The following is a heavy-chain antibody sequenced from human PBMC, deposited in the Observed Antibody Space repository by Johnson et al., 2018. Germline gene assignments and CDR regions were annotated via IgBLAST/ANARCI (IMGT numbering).Heavy chain of an antibody. CDR1: GGSISRYY. CDR3: ARELAVGDYYYYYMDV. J-gene: IGHJ6*03. Sequence: QVQLQESGPGLVKPSETXSLTCTVSGGSISRYYWNWIRQPPGKGLEWIGYIYYSGSTNYNPSLKRRVTISVDTSKNPFSLKLSSVTAADTAVYYCARELAVGDYYYYYMDVWGKGTTVTVSS. CDR2: IYYSGST. D-gene: IGHD6-19*01. V-gene: IGHV4-59*01.